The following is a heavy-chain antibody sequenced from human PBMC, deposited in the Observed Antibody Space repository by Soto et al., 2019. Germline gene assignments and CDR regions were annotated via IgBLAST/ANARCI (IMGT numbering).Heavy chain of an antibody. J-gene: IGHJ3*02. V-gene: IGHV3-49*03. CDR3: TRDQYYGPSFWEILDQYYEFWSGPLGAFDI. D-gene: IGHD3-3*01. CDR2: IRSKAYGGTT. Sequence: GGSLRLSCTASGFTFGDYAMSWFRQAPGKGLEWVGFIRSKAYGGTTEYAASVKGRFTISRDDSKSIAHLQMNSLKTEDTAVYYCTRDQYYGPSFWEILDQYYEFWSGPLGAFDIWGQGTMVTVSS. CDR1: GFTFGDYA.